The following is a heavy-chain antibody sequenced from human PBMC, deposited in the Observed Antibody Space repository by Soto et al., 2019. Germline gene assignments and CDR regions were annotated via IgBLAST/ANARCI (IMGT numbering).Heavy chain of an antibody. CDR2: ISANGQGI. V-gene: IGHV3-23*01. J-gene: IGHJ4*02. D-gene: IGHD1-7*01. Sequence: GGSLRLSCAASGFTFSTYALSWVRQAPGKGLEWVSAISANGQGIYYADSVRGRFTISRDNSKNTIFLHMDSLRAEDTAVYYCAKDRNYPRDQFHYWGQGTLDTVSS. CDR3: AKDRNYPRDQFHY. CDR1: GFTFSTYA.